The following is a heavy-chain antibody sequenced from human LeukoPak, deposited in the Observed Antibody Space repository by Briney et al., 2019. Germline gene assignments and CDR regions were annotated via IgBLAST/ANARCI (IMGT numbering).Heavy chain of an antibody. CDR3: ARVFPSYYYDSSGPTDY. V-gene: IGHV1-8*01. D-gene: IGHD3-22*01. J-gene: IGHJ4*02. CDR2: MNPNSGNT. Sequence: ASVKVSCKASGYTFTIYDINWVRQATGQGLEWMGWMNPNSGNTGYAQKFQDRVTMTRNTSISTAYMELSSLRSEDTAVYYCARVFPSYYYDSSGPTDYWGQGTLVTVSS. CDR1: GYTFTIYD.